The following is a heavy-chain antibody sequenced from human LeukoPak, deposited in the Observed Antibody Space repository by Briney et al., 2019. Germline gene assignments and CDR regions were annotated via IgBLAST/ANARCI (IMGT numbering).Heavy chain of an antibody. CDR1: GFTVSSDY. J-gene: IGHJ3*02. CDR3: ARGRGAANDAFDI. V-gene: IGHV3-53*04. CDR2: IYSSSIT. Sequence: PGGSLRLSCAASGFTVSSDYMSWVRQAPGEGLEWGSVIYSSSITSYADSVKGRFTISRHNSKNTLYLQMNSLRADDTAVYYCARGRGAANDAFDIWGQGTMVTVSS. D-gene: IGHD3-10*01.